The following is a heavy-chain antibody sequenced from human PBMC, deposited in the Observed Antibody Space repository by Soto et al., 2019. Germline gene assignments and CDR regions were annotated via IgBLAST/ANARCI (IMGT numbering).Heavy chain of an antibody. J-gene: IGHJ4*02. Sequence: PSETLSLTCTVSGGSVSSGGYSWNWIRQPPGKGLEWIGYVYYSENTKYNPSLKSRVTISVDTSKDQISLKLSSVTAADTAVYYCERVGLGYSNSWGFDSWGQGTLVTVYS. CDR3: ERVGLGYSNSWGFDS. D-gene: IGHD6-6*01. CDR1: GGSVSSGGYS. CDR2: VYYSENT. V-gene: IGHV4-61*08.